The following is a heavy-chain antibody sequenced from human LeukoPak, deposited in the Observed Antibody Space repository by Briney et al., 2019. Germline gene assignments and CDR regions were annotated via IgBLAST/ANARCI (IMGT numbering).Heavy chain of an antibody. V-gene: IGHV3-7*01. J-gene: IGHJ5*02. D-gene: IGHD3-3*01. CDR2: INHNGNVN. CDR1: GFTFSSYW. CDR3: ARENAIFGVVTNWFDP. Sequence: GGSLRLSCAASGFTFSSYWMNWARQAPGKGLEWVASINHNGNVNYYVDSVKGRFTISRDNAKNSLYLQMNSLRAEDTAVYYCARENAIFGVVTNWFDPWGQGTLVTVSS.